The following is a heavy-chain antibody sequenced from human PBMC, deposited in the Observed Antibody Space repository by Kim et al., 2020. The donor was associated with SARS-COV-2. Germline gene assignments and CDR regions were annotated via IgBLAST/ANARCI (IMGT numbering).Heavy chain of an antibody. CDR1: GGSFSGYY. D-gene: IGHD2-2*01. V-gene: IGHV4-34*01. Sequence: SETLSLTCAVYGGSFSGYYWSWIRQPPGKGLEWIGEINHSGSTNYNPSLKSRVTISVDTSKNQFSLKLSSVTAADTAVYYCAGLVGDIVVVPAERFDPWGQGTLVTVSS. CDR2: INHSGST. J-gene: IGHJ5*02. CDR3: AGLVGDIVVVPAERFDP.